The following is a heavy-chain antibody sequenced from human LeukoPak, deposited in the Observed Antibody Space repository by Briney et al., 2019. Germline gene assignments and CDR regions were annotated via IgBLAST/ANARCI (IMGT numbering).Heavy chain of an antibody. CDR1: GYTFTGYY. CDR3: ARPPHYYCGMDV. J-gene: IGHJ6*02. V-gene: IGHV1-2*02. CDR2: INPNSGGT. Sequence: ASVKVSCKASGYTFTGYYVHWVRQAPGQGPEWMGWINPNSGGTNYTQKFQGRVTMTRDTSISTAYMELSRLTSDDTAVYYCARPPHYYCGMDVWGQGTTIIVSS.